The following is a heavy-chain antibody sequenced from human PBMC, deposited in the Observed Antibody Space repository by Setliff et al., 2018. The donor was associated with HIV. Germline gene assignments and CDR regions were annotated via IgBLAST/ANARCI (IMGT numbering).Heavy chain of an antibody. J-gene: IGHJ3*01. D-gene: IGHD3-3*01. CDR3: VRDPGGIFDAFDV. Sequence: GGSLRLSCAASGFTFSNYWMNWVRQAPGKGLEWVANINQDGSEKNYVDSVKGRFTISRDNAKNSLDLEMHSLTDEDTAVYYCVRDPGGIFDAFDVWGQGTMVTVSS. CDR2: INQDGSEK. CDR1: GFTFSNYW. V-gene: IGHV3-7*01.